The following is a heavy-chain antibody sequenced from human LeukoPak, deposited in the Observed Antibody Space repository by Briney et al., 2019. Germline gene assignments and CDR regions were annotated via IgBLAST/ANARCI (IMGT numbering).Heavy chain of an antibody. Sequence: GGSLRLSCAASGFTFSSYAMSWVRQAPGKGLEWVSAISGSGGSTYYADSVKGRFTISRDNSKNTLYLQMNSLRAEDTAVYYWAKVLDRHYLWGSFRFGYFDYWGQGTLVTVPS. V-gene: IGHV3-23*01. J-gene: IGHJ4*02. CDR2: ISGSGGST. CDR3: AKVLDRHYLWGSFRFGYFDY. CDR1: GFTFSSYA. D-gene: IGHD3-16*02.